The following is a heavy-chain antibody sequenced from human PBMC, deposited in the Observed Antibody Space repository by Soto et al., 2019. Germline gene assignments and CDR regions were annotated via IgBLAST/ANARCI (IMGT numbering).Heavy chain of an antibody. Sequence: GGSLRLSCAASGFTFSIHEMSWVRQAPGKGLEWVSVIYSGGSTYYADSVKGRFTISRDNSKNTLYLQMNSLRAEDTAVYYCASKGYWGQGTLVTVSS. CDR3: ASKGY. V-gene: IGHV3-53*01. CDR1: GFTFSIHE. J-gene: IGHJ4*02. CDR2: IYSGGST.